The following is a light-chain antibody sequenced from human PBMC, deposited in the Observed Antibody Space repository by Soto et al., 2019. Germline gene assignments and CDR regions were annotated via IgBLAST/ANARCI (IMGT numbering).Light chain of an antibody. CDR2: GAS. CDR3: QQYGSSPLT. J-gene: IGKJ4*01. V-gene: IGKV3-20*01. CDR1: QSVSNRY. Sequence: EIVLTQSPGILSLSPGKRATLSCRASQSVSNRYLAWYQRKPGQAPRLLIHGASTRATAIPDRFIGSGSGTDFTLTISRLEPEDFAVYYCQQYGSSPLTFGGGTTVEIE.